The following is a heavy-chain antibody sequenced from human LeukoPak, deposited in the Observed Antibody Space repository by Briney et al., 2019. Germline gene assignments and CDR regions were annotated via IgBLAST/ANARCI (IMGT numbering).Heavy chain of an antibody. V-gene: IGHV3-7*01. CDR1: GSTFSNYW. D-gene: IGHD4-11*01. CDR3: ARGYSNYPH. J-gene: IGHJ4*02. CDR2: IKTDGSEK. Sequence: PGGSLRLSCEGSGSTFSNYWMGWVRQAPGKGLQWVANIKTDGSEKYYVDSVKGRFTISRDNAKNSLYLQMSSLRAEDTAVYYCARGYSNYPHWGQGTLVTVSS.